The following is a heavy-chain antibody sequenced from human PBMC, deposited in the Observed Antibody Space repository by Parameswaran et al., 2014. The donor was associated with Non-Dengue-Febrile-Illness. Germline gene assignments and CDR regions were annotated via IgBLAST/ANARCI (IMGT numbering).Heavy chain of an antibody. V-gene: IGHV1-69*02. Sequence: SVKVSCKASGGTFSSYTISWVRQAPGQGLEWMGRIIPILGIANYAQKFQGRVTITADKSTSTAYMELSSLRSEDTAVYYCAGLTDDYSNSDAFDIWGQGTMVTVSS. CDR3: AGLTDDYSNSDAFDI. CDR1: GGTFSSYT. J-gene: IGHJ3*02. CDR2: IIPILGIA. D-gene: IGHD4-11*01.